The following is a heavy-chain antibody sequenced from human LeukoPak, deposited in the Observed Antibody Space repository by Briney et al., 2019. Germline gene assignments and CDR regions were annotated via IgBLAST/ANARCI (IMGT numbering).Heavy chain of an antibody. V-gene: IGHV5-51*01. Sequence: GESLKISCNGSGYXFTSYWICWVRQMPGEGLEWMAIIYPGDSDTRYSPSFQGQVTISADKSINTAYLQWSSLKASDAAMYYCARRGVYATSPFDYWGQGTLVTVSS. J-gene: IGHJ4*02. CDR1: GYXFTSYW. CDR2: IYPGDSDT. D-gene: IGHD2-8*01. CDR3: ARRGVYATSPFDY.